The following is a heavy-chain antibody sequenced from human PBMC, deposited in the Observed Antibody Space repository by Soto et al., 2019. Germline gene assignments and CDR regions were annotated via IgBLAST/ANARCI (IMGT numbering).Heavy chain of an antibody. V-gene: IGHV4-59*08. CDR2: IYYSGST. J-gene: IGHJ3*02. Sequence: QVQLQESGPGLVKPSETLSLTCTVSGGSISSYYWSWIRQPPGKGLEWIGYIYYSGSTNYNPSLKSRVTISVDTSKNQFSLKLSSVTAADTAVYYCARQGYFDWSDAFDIWGQGTMVTVSS. CDR3: ARQGYFDWSDAFDI. CDR1: GGSISSYY. D-gene: IGHD3-9*01.